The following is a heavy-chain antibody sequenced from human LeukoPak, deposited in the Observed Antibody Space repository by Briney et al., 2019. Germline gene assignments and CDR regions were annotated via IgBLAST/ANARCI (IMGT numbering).Heavy chain of an antibody. Sequence: SETLSLTCTVSGGSISSGRYYWSWIRQHPGRGLEWIGYIYYTGNSYYNPSLKSRVIISLDTSKNQFSLRVNSVTAADTAVYYCARTGYIYGSDAFDIWVQGTMVTVSP. CDR1: GGSISSGRYY. V-gene: IGHV4-31*03. D-gene: IGHD5-18*01. CDR3: ARTGYIYGSDAFDI. J-gene: IGHJ3*02. CDR2: IYYTGNS.